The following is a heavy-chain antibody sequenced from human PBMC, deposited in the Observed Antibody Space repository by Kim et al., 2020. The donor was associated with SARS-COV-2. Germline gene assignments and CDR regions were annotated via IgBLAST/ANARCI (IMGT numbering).Heavy chain of an antibody. J-gene: IGHJ3*02. CDR3: TRIPATALAFWDAFDI. Sequence: GKGRFTISRDDSRNTAYLEMNGLKTEDTAVYYCTRIPATALAFWDAFDIWGQGTMVTVSS. D-gene: IGHD3-3*02. V-gene: IGHV3-73*01.